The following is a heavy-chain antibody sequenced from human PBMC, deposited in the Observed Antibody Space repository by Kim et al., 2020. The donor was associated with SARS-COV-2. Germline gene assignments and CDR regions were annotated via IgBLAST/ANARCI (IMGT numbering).Heavy chain of an antibody. CDR3: VRYGRSVGGDF. J-gene: IGHJ4*02. V-gene: IGHV3-64*04. D-gene: IGHD3-10*01. Sequence: GGSLRLSCLGSGFTFSGYAINWVRRAPGKGLEYVSATTLSGGGSFYADSVKGRFTISRDNSKSTLYLQMNSLGPEDTSVYYCVRYGRSVGGDFWCQGTPVSVPS. CDR2: TTLSGGGS. CDR1: GFTFSGYA.